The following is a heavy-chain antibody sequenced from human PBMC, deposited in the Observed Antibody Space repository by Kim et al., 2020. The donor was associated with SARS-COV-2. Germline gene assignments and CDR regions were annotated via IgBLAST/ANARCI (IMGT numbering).Heavy chain of an antibody. CDR2: IHYGGST. V-gene: IGHV4-39*01. D-gene: IGHD1-26*01. CDR3: ARRVGAATARRTFDY. Sequence: SETLSLTCTVSSGSISSGSDYWTWIRQAPGKGLEWIGSIHYGGSTYYNPSLESRLTISVDTSKNQFSLRLSSVTAADTAVYYSARRVGAATARRTFDYLG. J-gene: IGHJ4*01. CDR1: SGSISSGSDY.